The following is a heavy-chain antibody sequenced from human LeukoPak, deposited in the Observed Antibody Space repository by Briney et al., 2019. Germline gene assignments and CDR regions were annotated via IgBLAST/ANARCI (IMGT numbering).Heavy chain of an antibody. Sequence: PGGSLRLSCAASGFTFSSYAMPWVRQAPGKGLEWVAVISYDGSNKYYADSVKGRFTISRDNSKNTLYLQMNSLRAEDTAVYYCARVSVEGYWGQGTLVTVPS. CDR1: GFTFSSYA. J-gene: IGHJ4*02. V-gene: IGHV3-30*01. CDR2: ISYDGSNK. CDR3: ARVSVEGY.